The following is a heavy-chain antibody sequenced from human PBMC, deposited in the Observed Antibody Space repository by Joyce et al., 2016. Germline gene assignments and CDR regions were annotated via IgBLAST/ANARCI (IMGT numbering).Heavy chain of an antibody. D-gene: IGHD5-18*01. V-gene: IGHV3-7*01. Sequence: EVQLVESGGRLVQPGGSLILSCAASGFIFSSYWMIWVRQAPGKGLEWVANITQDGSEKNYVDSVKGRFTISRDNAKKSLYLQMNSLRAEDTAVYYCAREARMQLTYYYFGLDVWGQGTTVVVSS. CDR2: ITQDGSEK. CDR1: GFIFSSYW. CDR3: AREARMQLTYYYFGLDV. J-gene: IGHJ6*02.